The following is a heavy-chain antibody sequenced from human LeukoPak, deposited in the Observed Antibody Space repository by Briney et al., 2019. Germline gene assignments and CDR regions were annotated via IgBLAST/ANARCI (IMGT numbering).Heavy chain of an antibody. CDR1: GGSFSGYY. Sequence: SETLSLTCAVYGGSFSGYYWSWIRQPPGKGLEWIGEINHSGSTNYNPSLKSRVTISVDTSKNQFSLKLGSVTAADTAVYYCARGPSNQYDYSNYGGVDYWGQGTLVTVSS. D-gene: IGHD4-11*01. V-gene: IGHV4-34*01. CDR3: ARGPSNQYDYSNYGGVDY. J-gene: IGHJ4*02. CDR2: INHSGST.